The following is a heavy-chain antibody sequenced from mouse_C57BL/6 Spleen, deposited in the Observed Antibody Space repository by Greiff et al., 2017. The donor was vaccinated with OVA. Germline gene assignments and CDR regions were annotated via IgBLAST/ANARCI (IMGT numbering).Heavy chain of an antibody. V-gene: IGHV1-26*01. CDR2: INPNNGGT. Sequence: VQLQQSGPELVKPGASVKISCKASGYTFTDYYMNWVKQSHGKSLEWIGDINPNNGGTSYNQKFKGKATLTVDKSSSTAYMELRSLTSEDSAVYYCARWGEGGFAYWGQGTLVTVSA. CDR3: ARWGEGGFAY. J-gene: IGHJ3*01. CDR1: GYTFTDYY.